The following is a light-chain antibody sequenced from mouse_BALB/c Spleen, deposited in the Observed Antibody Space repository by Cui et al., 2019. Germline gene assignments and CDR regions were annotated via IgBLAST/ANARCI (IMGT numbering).Light chain of an antibody. CDR1: SSVSY. CDR2: STS. Sequence: QIVLTQSPAIMSASLGEEITLTCSASSSVSYMHWDQQKSGTSPKLLIYSTSNLASGVPSRFSGSGSGTFYSLTISSVEAEDAADYYCHQWSSWTFGGGTKLEIK. J-gene: IGKJ1*01. CDR3: HQWSSWT. V-gene: IGKV4-80*01.